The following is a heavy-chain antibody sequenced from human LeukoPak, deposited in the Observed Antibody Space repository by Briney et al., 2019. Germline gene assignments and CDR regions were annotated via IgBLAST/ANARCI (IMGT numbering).Heavy chain of an antibody. CDR3: ARGFGYGSLDY. J-gene: IGHJ4*02. D-gene: IGHD5-12*01. Sequence: GGSLRLSCAASGFTFNTYAMNWVRQAPGKGLEWVSIISGSGDGTFYADSVKGRFTISRDSSKNTVYLQMNSLRAGDTAIYYCARGFGYGSLDYWGQGTLVTDSS. CDR2: ISGSGDGT. CDR1: GFTFNTYA. V-gene: IGHV3-23*01.